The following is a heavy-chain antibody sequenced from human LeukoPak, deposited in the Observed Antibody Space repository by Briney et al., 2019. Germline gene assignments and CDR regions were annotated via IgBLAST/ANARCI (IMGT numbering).Heavy chain of an antibody. J-gene: IGHJ6*02. Sequence: GGSLRLSCAASGFTFSSYWMHWVRQAPGKGLVWVSRINSDGSSTSYAGSVKGRFTISRDNAKNTLYLQMNSLRAEDTAVYYCARGLRNQLVYYYYGMDVWGQGTTVTVSS. D-gene: IGHD1-14*01. CDR1: GFTFSSYW. CDR3: ARGLRNQLVYYYYGMDV. V-gene: IGHV3-74*01. CDR2: INSDGSST.